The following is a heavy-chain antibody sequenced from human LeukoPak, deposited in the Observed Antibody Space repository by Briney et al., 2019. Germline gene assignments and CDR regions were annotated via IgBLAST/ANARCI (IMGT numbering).Heavy chain of an antibody. CDR3: AKGGSYRSQPYFDY. Sequence: GGSLRLSCAASGSTFSSYWMSWVRQAPGKGLEWVANIKHDGSETSYVDSVRGRFTISRDNSKNTVYLQMNSLRAEDTAVYYCAKGGSYRSQPYFDYWGQGTPVTVSS. CDR1: GSTFSSYW. D-gene: IGHD3-16*02. V-gene: IGHV3-7*03. CDR2: IKHDGSET. J-gene: IGHJ4*02.